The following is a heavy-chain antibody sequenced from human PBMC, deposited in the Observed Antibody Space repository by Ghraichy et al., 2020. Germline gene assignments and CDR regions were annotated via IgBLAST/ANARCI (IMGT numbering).Heavy chain of an antibody. CDR2: IKQDGSEK. Sequence: GGSLRLSCAASGFTFSSYWMSWVRQAPGKGLEWVANIKQDGSEKYYVDSVKGRFTISRDNAKNSLYLQMNSLRAEDTAVYYCARENHPLSYTVVSLYYFDYWGQGTLVTVSS. CDR3: ARENHPLSYTVVSLYYFDY. V-gene: IGHV3-7*03. CDR1: GFTFSSYW. J-gene: IGHJ4*02. D-gene: IGHD4-23*01.